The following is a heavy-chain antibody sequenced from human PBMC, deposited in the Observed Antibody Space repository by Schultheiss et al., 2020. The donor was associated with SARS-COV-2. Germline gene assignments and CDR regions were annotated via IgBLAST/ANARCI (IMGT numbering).Heavy chain of an antibody. CDR2: INHSGST. V-gene: IGHV4-4*02. CDR1: GGSISSSNW. Sequence: SETLSLTCAVSGGSISSSNWWSWVRQPPGKGLEWIGEINHSGSTNYNPSLKSRVTISVDTSKNQFSLKLSSVTAADTAVYYCARVYDSSGSHPNWFDPWGQGTLVTVSS. D-gene: IGHD3-22*01. J-gene: IGHJ5*02. CDR3: ARVYDSSGSHPNWFDP.